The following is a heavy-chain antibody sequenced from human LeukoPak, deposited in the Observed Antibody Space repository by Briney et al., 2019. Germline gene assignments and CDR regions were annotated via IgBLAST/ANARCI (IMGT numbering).Heavy chain of an antibody. CDR3: ARDPGQWLVPYYYGMDV. D-gene: IGHD6-19*01. V-gene: IGHV3-53*01. CDR1: GFSVSSKY. Sequence: GGSLRLSCAASGFSVSSKYMSWVRQAPGKRPEWVSVIYTDSAGEIFYADSVKGRFTISVDTSENVVYLQMNSLRGDDTAVYYCARDPGQWLVPYYYGMDVWGQGTTVTVSS. J-gene: IGHJ6*02. CDR2: IYTDSAGEI.